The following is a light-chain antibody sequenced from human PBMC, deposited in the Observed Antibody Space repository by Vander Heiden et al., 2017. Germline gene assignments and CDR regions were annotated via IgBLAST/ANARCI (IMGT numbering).Light chain of an antibody. CDR3: QSYDSNLNGFVL. V-gene: IGLV1-40*01. Sequence: QSVLTQAPSVSGVPGKSITISCTGSNSSIWSASAVRWSQHLPETAPKLLVYGNNNQPSGDPDRFSGSKDATSASLTITALQPKDEAYYYSQSYDSNLNGFVLFGGGTKLTVL. J-gene: IGLJ2*01. CDR1: NSSIWSASA. CDR2: GNN.